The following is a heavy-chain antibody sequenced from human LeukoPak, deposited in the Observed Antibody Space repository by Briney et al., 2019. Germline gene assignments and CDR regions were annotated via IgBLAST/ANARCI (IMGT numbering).Heavy chain of an antibody. CDR1: GFTFSSYS. Sequence: GGSLRLSCAASGFTFSSYSMNWVRQAPGKGLEWVSSISSSSSSYIYYADSVKGRFTISRDNSKNTLYLQMNSLRAEDTAVYYCAKAGSVFDYFDYWGQGTLVTVSS. V-gene: IGHV3-21*04. CDR3: AKAGSVFDYFDY. J-gene: IGHJ4*02. D-gene: IGHD1-14*01. CDR2: ISSSSSSYI.